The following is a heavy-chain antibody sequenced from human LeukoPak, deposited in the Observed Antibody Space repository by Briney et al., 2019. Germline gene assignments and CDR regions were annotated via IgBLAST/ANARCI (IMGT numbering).Heavy chain of an antibody. Sequence: SAGSLRLSCAASGFTFDDYSMHWVRQAPGKRLEWVSGISWNSRSIGYADSVKGRFTISRDNAKNSLYLQMSSLRAEDTALYYCAKDIGLELLRVNVFDIWGQGRMVTVYS. J-gene: IGHJ3*02. D-gene: IGHD1-26*01. CDR1: GFTFDDYS. V-gene: IGHV3-9*01. CDR2: ISWNSRSI. CDR3: AKDIGLELLRVNVFDI.